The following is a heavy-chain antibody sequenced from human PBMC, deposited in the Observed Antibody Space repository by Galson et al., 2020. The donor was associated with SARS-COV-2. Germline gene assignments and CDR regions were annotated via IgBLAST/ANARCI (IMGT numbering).Heavy chain of an antibody. J-gene: IGHJ6*02. D-gene: IGHD3-3*01. V-gene: IGHV3-30*18. CDR1: GFTFSSYG. Sequence: GGSLRLSCAASGFTFSSYGMPWVRQAPGKGLEWVAVISYDGSNKYYADSVKGRFTISRDNSKNPLYLQMNSLRAEDTAVYYCAKDRAYYDFWSGYFAAKDYYYYYGMDVWGQGTTVTVSS. CDR2: ISYDGSNK. CDR3: AKDRAYYDFWSGYFAAKDYYYYYGMDV.